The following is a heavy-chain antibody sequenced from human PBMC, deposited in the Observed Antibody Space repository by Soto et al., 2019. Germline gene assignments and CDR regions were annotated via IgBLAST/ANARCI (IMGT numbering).Heavy chain of an antibody. Sequence: QVQLQESGPGLVKPSQTLSLTCTVSGGSITSGGYYWNWIRQHPGKLLEWIGYIYYSGCTYYNPSLKSRVTISVDTSKNQFSLKRSSVTAANTAVYYFARSVFPWGQGTLVTVSS. J-gene: IGHJ5*02. CDR2: IYYSGCT. CDR1: GGSITSGGYY. CDR3: ARSVFP. V-gene: IGHV4-31*03.